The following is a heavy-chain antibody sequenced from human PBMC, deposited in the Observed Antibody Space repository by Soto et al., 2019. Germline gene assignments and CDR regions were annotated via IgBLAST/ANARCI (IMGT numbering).Heavy chain of an antibody. Sequence: GGSLRLFCAASGFAVSTKYMSWVRQAPGKGLEWVSVIYSGGSTFYADSLRGRFTISRDNSKNTVNLQMNSLRAEDTAVYYCARDPWAADYWGQGTLVTVSS. V-gene: IGHV3-66*01. J-gene: IGHJ4*02. CDR1: GFAVSTKY. CDR2: IYSGGST. D-gene: IGHD3-16*01. CDR3: ARDPWAADY.